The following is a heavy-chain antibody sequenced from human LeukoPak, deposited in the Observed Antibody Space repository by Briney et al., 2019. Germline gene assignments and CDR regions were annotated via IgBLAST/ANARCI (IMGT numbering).Heavy chain of an antibody. CDR3: ARYPGFYYYYMDV. J-gene: IGHJ6*03. CDR1: GGSISSSSYC. CDR2: IYYSGST. Sequence: SETLSLTCTVSGGSISSSSYCWGWIRQPPGKGLEWIGSIYYSGSTYYNPSLKSRVTISVDTSKNQFSLKLSSVTAADTAVYYCARYPGFYYYYMDVWGKGTTVTVSS. V-gene: IGHV4-39*07.